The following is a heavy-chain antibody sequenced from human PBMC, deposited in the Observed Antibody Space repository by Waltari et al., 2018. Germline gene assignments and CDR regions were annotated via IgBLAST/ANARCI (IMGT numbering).Heavy chain of an antibody. CDR3: AKGVWQQLVKMVGWFDP. J-gene: IGHJ5*02. D-gene: IGHD6-13*01. CDR2: IRSKANSYAT. CDR1: GFTFSGSA. V-gene: IGHV3-73*02. Sequence: EVQLVESGGGLVQPGGSLKLSCAASGFTFSGSAMHWVRQASGKGLEWVGRIRSKANSYATAYAASVKGRFTISRDDSKNTAYLQMNSLKTEDTAVYYCAKGVWQQLVKMVGWFDPWGQGTLVTVSS.